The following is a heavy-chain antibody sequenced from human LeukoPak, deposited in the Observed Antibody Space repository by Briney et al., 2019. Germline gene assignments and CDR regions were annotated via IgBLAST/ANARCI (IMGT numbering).Heavy chain of an antibody. CDR3: AKDWTTVVTPKGYYFDS. CDR1: GFTFHTYA. V-gene: IGHV3-23*01. CDR2: VSTTGAST. D-gene: IGHD4-23*01. Sequence: PGGSLRLSCEASGFTFHTYAMSWVRQAPGKGLEWVSAVSTTGASTYYADSVKGRFTISRDNSKNTLSLQMDSLRAEDTALYYCAKDWTTVVTPKGYYFDSWGEGTLVTVSS. J-gene: IGHJ4*02.